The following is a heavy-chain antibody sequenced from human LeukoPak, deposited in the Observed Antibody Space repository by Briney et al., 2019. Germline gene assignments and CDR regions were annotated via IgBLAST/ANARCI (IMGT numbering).Heavy chain of an antibody. CDR2: ISGSGGST. V-gene: IGHV3-23*01. J-gene: IGHJ4*02. Sequence: GGSLRLSCAAFGFTFSSYAMSWVRQAPGKGLEWVSAISGSGGSTYYADSVKGRFTISRDNSKNTLYLQMNSLRAEDTAVYYCAKMGGYYDFWSGYYVDYWGQGTLVTVSS. CDR3: AKMGGYYDFWSGYYVDY. CDR1: GFTFSSYA. D-gene: IGHD3-3*01.